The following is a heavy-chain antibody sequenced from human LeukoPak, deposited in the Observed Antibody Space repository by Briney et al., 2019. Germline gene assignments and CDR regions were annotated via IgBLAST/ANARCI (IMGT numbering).Heavy chain of an antibody. D-gene: IGHD6-19*01. J-gene: IGHJ4*02. CDR2: IYYSGST. CDR1: GGSIRSSTDY. Sequence: PSQTLSLTCTVSGGSIRSSTDYWGWIRQPPGKELEWIGSIYYSGSTYYNPSLKSRVTISVDTSKNQFSVKLRSVTAADTAVYYCARSIRGHSSGWYYFDYWGQGTLITVSS. CDR3: ARSIRGHSSGWYYFDY. V-gene: IGHV4-39*07.